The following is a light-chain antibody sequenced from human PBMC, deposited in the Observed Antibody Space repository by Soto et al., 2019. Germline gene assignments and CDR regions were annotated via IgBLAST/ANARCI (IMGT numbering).Light chain of an antibody. Sequence: QSVLTQPPSVSAAPGQKVTISCSGSSLNIGINFVSWYQHVPGTAPKLLIYDYDKRPSGIPDRFSGSKSGASATLGITILNTGEEAHYYCGTLDTSLTAGVFGGGTKRTV. J-gene: IGLJ2*01. V-gene: IGLV1-51*01. CDR1: SLNIGINF. CDR3: GTLDTSLTAGV. CDR2: DYD.